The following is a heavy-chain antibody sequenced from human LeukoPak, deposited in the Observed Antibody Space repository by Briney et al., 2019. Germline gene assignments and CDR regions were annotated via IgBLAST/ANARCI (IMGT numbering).Heavy chain of an antibody. CDR1: GYTFTAYA. J-gene: IGHJ4*02. CDR2: INAGDGDS. Sequence: ASVKVSCKASGYTFTAYAMHWVRQAPGQRFEWMGWINAGDGDSKYSQKFRGRVTLTMDASANTAYMELSSLRYEDTALYYCARGSNSYGSRFDYWGQGTLVTVAS. V-gene: IGHV1-3*01. D-gene: IGHD5-18*01. CDR3: ARGSNSYGSRFDY.